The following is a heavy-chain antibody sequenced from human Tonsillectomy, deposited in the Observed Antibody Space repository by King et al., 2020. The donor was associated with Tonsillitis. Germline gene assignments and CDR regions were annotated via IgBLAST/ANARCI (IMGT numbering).Heavy chain of an antibody. CDR3: AREGNWVPPYFDY. D-gene: IGHD7-27*01. Sequence: VQLVESGGGVVQPGRSLRLSCAASGFTFSSYAMHWVRQAPGKGLEWVAVISYDGSNKYYADSVKGRFTISRDNSKNTLYLQMNSLRAEDTAVYYCAREGNWVPPYFDYWGRGTLVTVSS. J-gene: IGHJ4*02. CDR2: ISYDGSNK. CDR1: GFTFSSYA. V-gene: IGHV3-30*04.